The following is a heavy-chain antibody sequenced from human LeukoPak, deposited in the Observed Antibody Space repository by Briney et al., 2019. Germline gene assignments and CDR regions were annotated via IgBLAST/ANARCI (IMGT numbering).Heavy chain of an antibody. Sequence: GESLQISCKGSGYGFTSYWISWVRPMPGKGLEWMGRIDPSDSYTNYSPSFQGHVTISADKSISTAYLQWSSLKASDAAMYYCARRDFHLSSWNDERNAFDIWGQGTMVTVSS. CDR2: IDPSDSYT. J-gene: IGHJ3*02. CDR3: ARRDFHLSSWNDERNAFDI. D-gene: IGHD1-1*01. CDR1: GYGFTSYW. V-gene: IGHV5-10-1*01.